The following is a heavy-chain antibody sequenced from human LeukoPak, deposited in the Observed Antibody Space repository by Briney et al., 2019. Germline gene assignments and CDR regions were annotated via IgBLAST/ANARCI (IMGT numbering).Heavy chain of an antibody. Sequence: ASVKVPCKASGGTFISYAISWVRQAPGQGLEWMGGIIPIFGTANYAQKFQGRVTITADESTSTAYMELSSLRSEDTAVYYCARGDCSSTSCYSSVSWFDPWGQGTLVTVSS. CDR3: ARGDCSSTSCYSSVSWFDP. CDR1: GGTFISYA. D-gene: IGHD2-2*01. CDR2: IIPIFGTA. J-gene: IGHJ5*02. V-gene: IGHV1-69*01.